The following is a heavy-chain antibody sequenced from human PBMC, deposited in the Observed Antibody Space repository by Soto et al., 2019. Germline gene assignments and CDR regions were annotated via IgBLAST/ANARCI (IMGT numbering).Heavy chain of an antibody. CDR3: AKISPQYSYGSGKLDY. CDR2: ISYDGSNK. Sequence: GSLRLSCAASGFTFSSYGMHWVRQAPGKGLEWVAVISYDGSNKYYADSVKGRFTISRDNSKNTLYLQMNSLRAEDTAVYYCAKISPQYSYGSGKLDYWGQGTLVTVSS. D-gene: IGHD5-18*01. CDR1: GFTFSSYG. J-gene: IGHJ4*02. V-gene: IGHV3-30*18.